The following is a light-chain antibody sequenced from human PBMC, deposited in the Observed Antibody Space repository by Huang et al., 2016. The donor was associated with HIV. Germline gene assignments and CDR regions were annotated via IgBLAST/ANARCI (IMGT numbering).Light chain of an antibody. Sequence: IVLTQSPGTLSLSPGERATLPCRASQSVSDTYLAWYQQKPGQAPRLPIYGASRRVTGVPDRFSGSGSGTDFTLTISGLEPEDFAVYYCQQYVNSRLTFGGGTKVEIK. CDR2: GAS. CDR3: QQYVNSRLT. J-gene: IGKJ4*01. V-gene: IGKV3-20*01. CDR1: QSVSDTY.